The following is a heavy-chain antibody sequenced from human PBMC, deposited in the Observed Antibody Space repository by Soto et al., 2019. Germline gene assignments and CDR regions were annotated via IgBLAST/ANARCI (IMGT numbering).Heavy chain of an antibody. CDR3: ARGVAFLDY. CDR2: IHAGNGNT. J-gene: IGHJ4*02. D-gene: IGHD2-15*01. Sequence: GASVKVSCKASGYTFSSYAIHWVRQAPGQGLEWMGWIHAGNGNTKYSQSFQGRVTISGDTSATTAYMELNSLRSEDTAVYYCARGVAFLDYWGQGTLVTVSS. V-gene: IGHV1-3*01. CDR1: GYTFSSYA.